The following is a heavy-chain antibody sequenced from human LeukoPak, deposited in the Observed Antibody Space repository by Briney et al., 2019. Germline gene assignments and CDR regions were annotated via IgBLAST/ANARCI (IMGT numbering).Heavy chain of an antibody. J-gene: IGHJ3*02. D-gene: IGHD3-10*01. CDR2: IYTSGKT. Sequence: KPSETLSLTCTVSGDSINSHYWSWIRQPAGKGLEWIGRIYTSGKTNYNTSVRSRVIMSMDTSRNQFSLTLTSLTAADTAVYYCASVHTYGSDAFDMWGQGTMVTVSS. CDR1: GDSINSHY. V-gene: IGHV4-4*07. CDR3: ASVHTYGSDAFDM.